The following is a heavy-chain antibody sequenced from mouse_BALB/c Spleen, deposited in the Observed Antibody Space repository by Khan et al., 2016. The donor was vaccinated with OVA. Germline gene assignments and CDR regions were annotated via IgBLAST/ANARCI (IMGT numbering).Heavy chain of an antibody. D-gene: IGHD1-1*01. V-gene: IGHV1S135*01. Sequence: EVQLQESGPELVKPGASVKVSCKASGYSFTDYNMFWVKQSHGKSLEWIGYIDPYNGGHIYNQKFKGKATLTVDKSSSTAFMHLNSLTSEDSAVYYCALIFSYGSGFDYWGQGTTVTVSS. CDR3: ALIFSYGSGFDY. CDR2: IDPYNGGH. J-gene: IGHJ2*01. CDR1: GYSFTDYN.